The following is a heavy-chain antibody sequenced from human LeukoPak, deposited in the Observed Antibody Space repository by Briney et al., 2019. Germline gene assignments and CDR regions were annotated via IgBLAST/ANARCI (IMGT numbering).Heavy chain of an antibody. Sequence: GGSLRLSCAASGFTFSSYGMHWVRQAPGKGLEWVAVIYYDGSNKYYADSVKGRFTISGDNSKNTLYVQMNSLRAEDTAVYYCAREGRAAAGLDHWGQGTLVTVSS. CDR2: IYYDGSNK. CDR1: GFTFSSYG. J-gene: IGHJ4*02. D-gene: IGHD6-13*01. V-gene: IGHV3-33*01. CDR3: AREGRAAAGLDH.